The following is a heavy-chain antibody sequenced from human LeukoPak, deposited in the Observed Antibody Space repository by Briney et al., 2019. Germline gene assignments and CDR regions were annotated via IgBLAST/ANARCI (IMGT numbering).Heavy chain of an antibody. Sequence: GGSLRLSCGASGFTFSSYSMNWVRQAPGKGLEWVSSISERSVYIYYADSVKGRFTISRDNAKNSLSLQMNSLRAEDTAVYYCARTRFCGNDFYPWDFHYWGQGTPVTVSS. J-gene: IGHJ4*02. CDR3: ARTRFCGNDFYPWDFHY. V-gene: IGHV3-21*01. CDR2: ISERSVYI. D-gene: IGHD2-21*02. CDR1: GFTFSSYS.